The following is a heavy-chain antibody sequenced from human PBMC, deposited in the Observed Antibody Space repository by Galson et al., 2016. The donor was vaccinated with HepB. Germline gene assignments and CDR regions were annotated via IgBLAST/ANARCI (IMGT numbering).Heavy chain of an antibody. D-gene: IGHD5-24*01. CDR3: ARDGYNSLGYFDY. CDR2: IYHSGST. J-gene: IGHJ4*02. V-gene: IGHV4-4*02. CDR1: GGSISSSNW. Sequence: SETLSLTCDVSGGSISSSNWWSWVRQPPGKGLEWIGEIYHSGSTNYSPSLRSRVTISVDKSKSQFSLKLYSVTAADTALYYCARDGYNSLGYFDYWGQGTLVTVSS.